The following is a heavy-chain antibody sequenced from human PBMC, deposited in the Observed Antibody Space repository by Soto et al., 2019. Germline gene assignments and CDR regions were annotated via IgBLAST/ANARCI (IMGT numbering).Heavy chain of an antibody. J-gene: IGHJ1*01. D-gene: IGHD2-21*02. V-gene: IGHV4-39*01. CDR1: GDSISSRSYY. CDR2: IYYSGST. Sequence: SETLSLTCTVTGDSISSRSYYWGWIRQPPGKGLEWIGSIYYSGSTYNNPSLRSRVSMSIDTSKDQFSLKLKSVTAADTALYFCARKRTSVVTQAYTDVWGPGSLVTVS. CDR3: ARKRTSVVTQAYTDV.